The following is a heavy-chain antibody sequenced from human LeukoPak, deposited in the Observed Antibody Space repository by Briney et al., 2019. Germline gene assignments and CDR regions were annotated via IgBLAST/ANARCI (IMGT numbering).Heavy chain of an antibody. Sequence: GESLKISCKGSGYSFTSCWIGWVRQMPGKGLEWMGIIYPGDSDTRYSPSFQGQVTISADKSISTAYLQWSSLKASDTAMYYCARWAVALKGYYYGMDVWGQGTTVTVSS. CDR1: GYSFTSCW. V-gene: IGHV5-51*01. J-gene: IGHJ6*02. CDR2: IYPGDSDT. CDR3: ARWAVALKGYYYGMDV. D-gene: IGHD6-19*01.